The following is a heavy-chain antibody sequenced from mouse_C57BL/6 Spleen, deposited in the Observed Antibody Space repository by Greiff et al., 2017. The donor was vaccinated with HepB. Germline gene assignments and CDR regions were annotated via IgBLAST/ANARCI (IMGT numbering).Heavy chain of an antibody. CDR2: INPNYGTT. D-gene: IGHD1-1*01. CDR1: GYSFTDYN. V-gene: IGHV1-39*01. J-gene: IGHJ1*03. Sequence: EVKLQESGPELVKPGASVKISCKASGYSFTDYNMNWVKQSNGKSLEWIGVINPNYGTTSYNQKFKGKATLTVDQSSSTAYMQLNSLTSEDSAVYYCARLDNYYGSSYGYFDVWGTGTTVTVSS. CDR3: ARLDNYYGSSYGYFDV.